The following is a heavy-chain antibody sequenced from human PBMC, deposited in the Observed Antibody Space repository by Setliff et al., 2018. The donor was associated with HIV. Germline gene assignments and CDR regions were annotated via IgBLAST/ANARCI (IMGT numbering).Heavy chain of an antibody. CDR3: ARGLGGYCSSVSCYEADH. D-gene: IGHD2-2*01. V-gene: IGHV4-39*07. CDR2: INHSGST. CDR1: GGSISSSNYY. J-gene: IGHJ5*02. Sequence: SETLSLTCTVSGGSISSSNYYWGWIRQPPGKGLEWIGEINHSGSTNYNPSLKSRVTTSVDTSKNQFSLRLSSVTAADTAVYYCARGLGGYCSSVSCYEADHWGQGTLVTVSS.